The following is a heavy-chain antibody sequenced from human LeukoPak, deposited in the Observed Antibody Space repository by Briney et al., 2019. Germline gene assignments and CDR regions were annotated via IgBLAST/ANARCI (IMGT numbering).Heavy chain of an antibody. Sequence: SETLSLTCGVSGGSITSTNWWSWVRQPPGQGLEWIGEVSLSGLTNYNPSLSSRIIMALDTSKNHLSLHLTSVTAADTAVYYGSRENGAFSPFGYWGQGYLVTV. J-gene: IGHJ4*02. CDR1: GGSITSTNW. CDR2: VSLSGLT. D-gene: IGHD2-8*01. CDR3: SRENGAFSPFGY. V-gene: IGHV4-4*02.